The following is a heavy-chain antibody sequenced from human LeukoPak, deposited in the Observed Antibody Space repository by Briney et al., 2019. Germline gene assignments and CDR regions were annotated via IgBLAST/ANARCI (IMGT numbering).Heavy chain of an antibody. J-gene: IGHJ4*02. V-gene: IGHV3-64*01. Sequence: GGSLRLSCAASGFTFSSYAMHWVRQAPGKGLEYVSAISSNGGSTYYANSVKGRFTISRDNSKNTLYLQMGSLRAEDMAVYYCARGEYSYGRYFDYWRQGTLVTVSS. CDR2: ISSNGGST. CDR3: ARGEYSYGRYFDY. CDR1: GFTFSSYA. D-gene: IGHD5-18*01.